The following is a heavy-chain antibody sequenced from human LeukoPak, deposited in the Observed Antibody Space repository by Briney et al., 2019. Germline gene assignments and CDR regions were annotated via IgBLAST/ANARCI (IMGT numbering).Heavy chain of an antibody. CDR1: GFTFSTYW. Sequence: GGSLRLSCAASGFTFSTYWMTWVRQAPGKGPEWVANIKEDGSATYYVDSVKGRFTISRDNTKKSLYLQMNSLRAEDTAVYYCARDSPGYLAYDSWGQGTWSPSPQ. CDR2: IKEDGSAT. D-gene: IGHD1-1*01. CDR3: ARDSPGYLAYDS. J-gene: IGHJ4*02. V-gene: IGHV3-7*04.